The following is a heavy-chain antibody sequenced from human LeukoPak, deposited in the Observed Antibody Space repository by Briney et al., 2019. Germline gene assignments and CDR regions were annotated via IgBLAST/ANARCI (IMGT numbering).Heavy chain of an antibody. D-gene: IGHD3-22*01. Sequence: PGGSLRLSCAASRFTFSNYAMSWVRQAPGKGLEWVSTISGSGGSTYYADSVKGRFTISRDNSKNTLHLQMNSLRAEDTAVYYWAKSAYYDSSGFYREYYFDYWGQGTLVTVSS. CDR3: AKSAYYDSSGFYREYYFDY. J-gene: IGHJ4*02. CDR2: ISGSGGST. CDR1: RFTFSNYA. V-gene: IGHV3-23*01.